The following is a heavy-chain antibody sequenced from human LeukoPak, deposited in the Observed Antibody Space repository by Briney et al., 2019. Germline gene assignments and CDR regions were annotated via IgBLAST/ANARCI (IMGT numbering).Heavy chain of an antibody. Sequence: GGSLRLSCAASGFTVSSNYMSWVRQAPGKGLEWVSVIYSGGSTYYADSVKGRFTISRDNSKNTLYLQMNSLRAEDTAVYYCARAKAETSGSIDYWGQGALVTVSS. V-gene: IGHV3-66*02. J-gene: IGHJ4*02. CDR3: ARAKAETSGSIDY. D-gene: IGHD3-22*01. CDR1: GFTVSSNY. CDR2: IYSGGST.